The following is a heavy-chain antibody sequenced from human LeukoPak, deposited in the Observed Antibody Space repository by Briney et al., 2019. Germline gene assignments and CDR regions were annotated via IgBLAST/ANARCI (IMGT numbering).Heavy chain of an antibody. D-gene: IGHD3-10*01. Sequence: PGGSLRLSCAASGFTFSSYSMNWVRQAPGKGLEWVSYISSSSSTIYYADSVKGRFTISRDNAKNSLYLQMNSLRAEDTAVYYCAREGRWFEFDYWGHGTLVTVSS. CDR3: AREGRWFEFDY. V-gene: IGHV3-48*01. CDR2: ISSSSSTI. CDR1: GFTFSSYS. J-gene: IGHJ4*01.